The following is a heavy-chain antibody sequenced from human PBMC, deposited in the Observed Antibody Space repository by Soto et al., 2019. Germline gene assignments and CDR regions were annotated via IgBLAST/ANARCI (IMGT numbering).Heavy chain of an antibody. Sequence: QVQLVQSGAEVKKPGASVKVSCKASGYTFTGYYMHWVRQAPGQGLEWMGWINPNSGGTNYAQKFQGRVTMTRDTSISTAYMELSRLRSDDTAVYSCARVYGSGSSRPNLRYWGQGTLVTVSS. D-gene: IGHD3-10*01. CDR1: GYTFTGYY. V-gene: IGHV1-2*02. CDR2: INPNSGGT. J-gene: IGHJ4*02. CDR3: ARVYGSGSSRPNLRY.